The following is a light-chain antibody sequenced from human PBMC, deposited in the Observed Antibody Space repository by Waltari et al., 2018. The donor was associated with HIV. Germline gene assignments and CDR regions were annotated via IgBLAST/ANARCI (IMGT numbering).Light chain of an antibody. Sequence: SYVLTQPPSVSVAPGKTARISCGGKNIESSSVHWYQQKPGQAPVLVIYDDTDRPSGIPERCSASNIGNTATRTISRVEAGDEADYYGQVWDSTSDHATFGGGTKLTV. CDR1: NIESSS. CDR3: QVWDSTSDHAT. J-gene: IGLJ2*01. CDR2: DDT. V-gene: IGLV3-21*04.